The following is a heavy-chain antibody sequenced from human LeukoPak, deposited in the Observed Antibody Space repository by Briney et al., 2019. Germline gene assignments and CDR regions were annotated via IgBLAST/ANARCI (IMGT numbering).Heavy chain of an antibody. CDR1: GGSFSGYY. V-gene: IGHV4-34*01. CDR3: ARAKGIGLRGYSYGYYFDY. CDR2: INHSGST. J-gene: IGHJ4*02. Sequence: PSETLSLTCAVYGGSFSGYYWSWIRQPPEKGLEWIGEINHSGSTNYNPSLKSRVTISVDTSKNQFSLKLSSVTAADTAVYYCARAKGIGLRGYSYGYYFDYWGQGILVTVSS. D-gene: IGHD5-18*01.